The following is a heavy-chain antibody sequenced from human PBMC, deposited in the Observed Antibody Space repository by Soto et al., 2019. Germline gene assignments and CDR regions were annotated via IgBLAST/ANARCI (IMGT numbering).Heavy chain of an antibody. CDR1: GGSISSGGYY. Sequence: QVQLQESGPGLVKPSQTLSLTCTVSGGSISSGGYYWSWLRQHPGKGLEWIGYIDYGGSTYYNASLKSRVTISVDTSKNQCSLKLSSVTAADTAVYYCARGSYLYSGSNFDYWGQGTLVTVSS. CDR3: ARGSYLYSGSNFDY. J-gene: IGHJ4*02. CDR2: IDYGGST. V-gene: IGHV4-31*03. D-gene: IGHD1-26*01.